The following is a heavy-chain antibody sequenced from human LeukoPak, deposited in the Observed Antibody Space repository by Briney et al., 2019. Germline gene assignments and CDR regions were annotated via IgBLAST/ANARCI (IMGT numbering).Heavy chain of an antibody. V-gene: IGHV3-21*01. CDR2: ISSSSSYI. CDR1: GFTFSSCS. D-gene: IGHD6-6*01. J-gene: IGHJ4*02. CDR3: ARAYSSSSYYFDY. Sequence: GGSLRLSCAASGFTFSSCSMNWVRQAPGKGLEWVSSISSSSSYIYYADSVKGRFTISRDNAKNSLYLQMNSLRAEDTAVYYCARAYSSSSYYFDYWGQGTLVTVSS.